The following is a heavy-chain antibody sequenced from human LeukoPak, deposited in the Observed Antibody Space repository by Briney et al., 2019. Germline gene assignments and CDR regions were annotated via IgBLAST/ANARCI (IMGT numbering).Heavy chain of an antibody. J-gene: IGHJ6*04. CDR3: AREGCSYGSAYYGMDV. D-gene: IGHD5-18*01. Sequence: SVTVSCKSSGGTFSSYAISWVRQAPGQGPEWMGGIIPIFGTANYAQKFQGRVTITADESTSTAYMELSSLRSEDTAVYYCAREGCSYGSAYYGMDVWGKGTTVTVSS. V-gene: IGHV1-69*13. CDR2: IIPIFGTA. CDR1: GGTFSSYA.